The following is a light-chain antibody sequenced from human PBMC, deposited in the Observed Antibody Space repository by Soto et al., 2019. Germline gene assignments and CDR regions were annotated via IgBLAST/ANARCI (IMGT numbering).Light chain of an antibody. CDR1: QSVSSY. J-gene: IGKJ4*01. CDR2: DAS. CDR3: QQRSSL. V-gene: IGKV3-11*01. Sequence: TLSLSPGERATLSCRASQSVSSYLAWYQQKPGQAPRLLIYDASNRATGIPARFSGSGSGTDFTLTISSLEPEDFAVYYCQQRSSLFGGGTKVDI.